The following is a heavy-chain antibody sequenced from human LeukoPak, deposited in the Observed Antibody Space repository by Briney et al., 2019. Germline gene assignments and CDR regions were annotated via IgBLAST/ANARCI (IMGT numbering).Heavy chain of an antibody. CDR1: GGSVSSGSYY. J-gene: IGHJ4*02. V-gene: IGHV4-61*01. Sequence: SETLSLTCTVSGGSVSSGSYYWSWIRQPPGKGLEWIGYIYYSGSTNYNPSLKSRVTISVDTSKNQFSLKLSSVTAADTAVYYCARDVGKAYCGGDCSVYDYWGQGTLVTVSS. CDR2: IYYSGST. D-gene: IGHD2-21*02. CDR3: ARDVGKAYCGGDCSVYDY.